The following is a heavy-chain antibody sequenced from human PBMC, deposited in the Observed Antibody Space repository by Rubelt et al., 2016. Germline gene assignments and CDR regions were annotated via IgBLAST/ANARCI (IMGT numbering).Heavy chain of an antibody. Sequence: QVQLQESGPGLVRPSETLSLTCTVSGDSVNSYYWSWIRQPPGMGLEWIGYIYYSGSTKYNPSLKSRFTISLVKSKNQFPRELSSVTAADTAVYYCARGVPQYYYYGMDVWGQGTTVTVSS. V-gene: IGHV4-59*08. CDR2: IYYSGST. J-gene: IGHJ6*02. CDR3: ARGVPQYYYYGMDV. D-gene: IGHD4/OR15-4a*01. CDR1: GDSVNSYY.